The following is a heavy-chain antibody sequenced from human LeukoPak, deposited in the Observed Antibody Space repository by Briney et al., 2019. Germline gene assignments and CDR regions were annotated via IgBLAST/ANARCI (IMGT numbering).Heavy chain of an antibody. J-gene: IGHJ3*02. CDR3: ARTSRMGKDYGDPLGAFDI. V-gene: IGHV4-61*01. CDR1: GGSISSGSYY. D-gene: IGHD4-17*01. CDR2: IYYSGST. Sequence: SETLSLTCTVSGGSISSGSYYWSWIRQPPGKGLEWIGYIYYSGSTNYNPSLKSRVTISVDTSKNQFSLKLSSVTAADTAVYYCARTSRMGKDYGDPLGAFDIWGQGTMVTVSS.